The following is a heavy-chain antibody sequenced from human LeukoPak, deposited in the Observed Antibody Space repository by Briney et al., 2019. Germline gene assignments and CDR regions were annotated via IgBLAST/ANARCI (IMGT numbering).Heavy chain of an antibody. CDR2: IILNGGAT. J-gene: IGHJ4*02. CDR1: GFTFTDYY. V-gene: IGHV1-2*06. Sequence: ASVKVSCKASGFTFTDYYLHWVRQAPGQGLEWMGRIILNGGATNYAQKFQGRVTLTRDTSISTAYMELSRQTSDDTAVYYCATDGGNHNFNYWGRGTLVTVSS. D-gene: IGHD1-14*01. CDR3: ATDGGNHNFNY.